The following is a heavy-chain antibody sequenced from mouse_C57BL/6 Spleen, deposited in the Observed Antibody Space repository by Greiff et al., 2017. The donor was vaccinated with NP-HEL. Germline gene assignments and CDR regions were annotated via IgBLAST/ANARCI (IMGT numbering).Heavy chain of an antibody. V-gene: IGHV5-9*01. J-gene: IGHJ4*01. D-gene: IGHD2-4*01. CDR1: GFTFSSYT. Sequence: EVQRVESGGGLVKPGGSLKLSCAASGFTFSSYTMSWVRQTPEKRLEWVATISGGGGNTYYPDSVKGRFTISRDNAKNTLYLQMSSLRSEDTALYYCARLRDYDGLLAMDYWGQGTSVTVSS. CDR2: ISGGGGNT. CDR3: ARLRDYDGLLAMDY.